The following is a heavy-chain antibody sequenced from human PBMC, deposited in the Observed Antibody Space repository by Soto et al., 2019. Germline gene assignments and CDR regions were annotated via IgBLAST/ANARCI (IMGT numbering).Heavy chain of an antibody. D-gene: IGHD6-19*01. Sequence: QVNLVQSGAEVKKPGASVKVSCKASGYNFNGYYIHWVRQAPGQGLEWMGWMNPNTGGANYAQKFQCKVIMTTDTSISTDYLELRSLTSDDTAVYYCAKVISTIGSKQWLAQTKHQALDYCGQGTLVTVSS. V-gene: IGHV1-2*02. J-gene: IGHJ4*02. CDR1: GYNFNGYY. CDR3: AKVISTIGSKQWLAQTKHQALDY. CDR2: MNPNTGGA.